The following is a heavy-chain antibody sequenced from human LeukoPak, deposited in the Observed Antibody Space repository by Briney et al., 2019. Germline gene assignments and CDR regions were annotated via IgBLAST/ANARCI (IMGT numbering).Heavy chain of an antibody. Sequence: GGSLRLSCAASGFTVSSNYMSWVRQAPGKGLEWVSIIYSGGSTFYADSVKGRFTISRDNSKNTLYLQMNSLRAEDTAVFYCAKDRLHSSGWYEPFDYWGQGTLVTVSS. D-gene: IGHD6-19*01. J-gene: IGHJ4*02. CDR1: GFTVSSNY. CDR2: IYSGGST. V-gene: IGHV3-53*01. CDR3: AKDRLHSSGWYEPFDY.